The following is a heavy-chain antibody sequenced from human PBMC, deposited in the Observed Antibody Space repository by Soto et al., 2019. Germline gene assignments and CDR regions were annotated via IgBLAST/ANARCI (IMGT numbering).Heavy chain of an antibody. V-gene: IGHV1-46*01. D-gene: IGHD2-15*01. CDR3: ARDVKYCSGGSCSFDY. CDR1: GYTFTSYY. J-gene: IGHJ4*02. Sequence: QVQLVQSGAEVKKPGASVKVSCKASGYTFTSYYMHWVRQAPGQGLEWMGIINPSGGSTSYVQKFQGRVTMTRDTSTSTVYMELSSLRSEDTAVYYCARDVKYCSGGSCSFDYWGQGAQVTVSS. CDR2: INPSGGST.